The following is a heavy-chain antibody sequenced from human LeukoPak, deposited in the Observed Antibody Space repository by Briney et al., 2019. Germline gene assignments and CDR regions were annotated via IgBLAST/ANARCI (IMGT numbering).Heavy chain of an antibody. Sequence: SETLSLTCTVSGGSISSYYWSWIRQPPGKGLEWIGYIYYSGSTNYNPSLKSRVTISVDTSKNQFSLKLSSVTAADTAVYYCARTLSGSYWDYYYYMDVWGKGTTVTVSS. J-gene: IGHJ6*03. CDR3: ARTLSGSYWDYYYYMDV. CDR1: GGSISSYY. D-gene: IGHD1-26*01. CDR2: IYYSGST. V-gene: IGHV4-59*01.